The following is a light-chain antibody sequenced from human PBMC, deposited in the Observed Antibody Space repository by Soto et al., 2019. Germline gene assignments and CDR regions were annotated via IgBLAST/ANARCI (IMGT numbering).Light chain of an antibody. V-gene: IGKV1-5*01. Sequence: DIQITQSPSTLFASVGARVTITCRASQSISIRLAWYPQKPGKAPELLIYHRSTVEGGVPSRFSGSGSGTEFTLTISSLQADDFATYYCQHYNSYSEACGQGTKV. J-gene: IGKJ1*01. CDR3: QHYNSYSEA. CDR1: QSISIR. CDR2: HRS.